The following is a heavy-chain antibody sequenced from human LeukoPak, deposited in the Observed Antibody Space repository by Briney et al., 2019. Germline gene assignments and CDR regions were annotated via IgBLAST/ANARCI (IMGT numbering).Heavy chain of an antibody. CDR1: GFTFSSYG. CDR3: ARGSVVVAAINY. V-gene: IGHV3-30*03. CDR2: ISHDGINK. D-gene: IGHD2-15*01. Sequence: GRSLRLSCAASGFTFSSYGMHWVRQAPGKGLECVAIISHDGINKYYTDSVKGRFTISRDNSKDTLYLQMNSLRAEDTAVYYCARGSVVVAAINYWGQGTLVTVSS. J-gene: IGHJ4*02.